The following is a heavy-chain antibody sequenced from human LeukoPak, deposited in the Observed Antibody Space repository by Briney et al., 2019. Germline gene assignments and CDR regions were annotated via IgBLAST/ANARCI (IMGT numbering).Heavy chain of an antibody. Sequence: GGSLRLSCAASRFTFSSYGMHWVRQAPGKGLEWVAFIRYDGSNKYYADSVKGRFTISRDNSKNTLYLQMNSLRAEDTAVYYCAKDALGIVVVPAASIDYWGQGTLVTVSS. J-gene: IGHJ4*02. CDR3: AKDALGIVVVPAASIDY. CDR1: RFTFSSYG. V-gene: IGHV3-30*02. CDR2: IRYDGSNK. D-gene: IGHD2-2*01.